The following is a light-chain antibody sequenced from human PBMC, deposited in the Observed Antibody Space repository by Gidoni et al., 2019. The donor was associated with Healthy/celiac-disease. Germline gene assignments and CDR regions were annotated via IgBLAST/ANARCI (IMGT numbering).Light chain of an antibody. CDR3: MQALQTIT. CDR1: QSLLHSNGYNY. Sequence: DIVMTQSPLSLPVTPGEPASISCRSGQSLLHSNGYNYLDWYLQKPGQSPQLLIYLGSNRASGVPDRFSGSGSGTDFTLKISRVEAEDVGVYYCMQALQTITFXXXTRLEIK. V-gene: IGKV2-28*01. J-gene: IGKJ5*01. CDR2: LGS.